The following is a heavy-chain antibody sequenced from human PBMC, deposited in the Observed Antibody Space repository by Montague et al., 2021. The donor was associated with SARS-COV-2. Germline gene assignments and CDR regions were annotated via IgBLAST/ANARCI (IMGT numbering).Heavy chain of an antibody. CDR3: ARVQGITMIVVVIGAFDI. Sequence: TLSLTCTVSGGSISSGGYYWSWIRQHPGKGLEWIVYNYYSGSTNYTPTLKGRVTISVDTSKNQFSLKLISVTAADTAVYYCARVQGITMIVVVIGAFDIWGQGTMVTVSS. CDR1: GGSISSGGYY. J-gene: IGHJ3*02. CDR2: NYYSGST. V-gene: IGHV4-31*03. D-gene: IGHD3-22*01.